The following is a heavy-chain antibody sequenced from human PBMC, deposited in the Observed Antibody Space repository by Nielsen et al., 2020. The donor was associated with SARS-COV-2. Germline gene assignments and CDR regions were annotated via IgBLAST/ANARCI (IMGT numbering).Heavy chain of an antibody. CDR1: GFTFSSYW. CDR2: IKQDGSEK. Sequence: GGSLRLSCAASGFTFSSYWMSWVRQAPGKGLEWVANIKQDGSEKYYVDSVKGRFTISRDNAKNSLYLQMNSLRAEDTALYYCAKDSSSWYEAFDIWGQGTMVTVSS. J-gene: IGHJ3*02. V-gene: IGHV3-7*03. CDR3: AKDSSSWYEAFDI. D-gene: IGHD6-13*01.